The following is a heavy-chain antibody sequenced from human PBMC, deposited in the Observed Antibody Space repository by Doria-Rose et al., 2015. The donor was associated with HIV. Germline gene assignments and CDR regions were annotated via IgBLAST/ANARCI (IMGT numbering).Heavy chain of an antibody. Sequence: QVTLKESGPVLVKPTETLTLTCTVSGVSLSSPGMGVSWIRQPPGEALEWLANIFSDDERSYKTSLKSRLTISRGSSKSQVVLTMTDMDPVDTATYYCARIKSSRWYHKYYFDFWGRGTLVIVSA. V-gene: IGHV2-26*02. D-gene: IGHD6-13*01. CDR2: IFSDDER. CDR3: ARIKSSRWYHKYYFDF. CDR1: GVSLSSPGMG. J-gene: IGHJ4*02.